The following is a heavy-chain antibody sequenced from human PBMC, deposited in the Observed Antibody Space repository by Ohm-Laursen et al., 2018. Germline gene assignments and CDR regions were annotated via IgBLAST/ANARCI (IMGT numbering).Heavy chain of an antibody. J-gene: IGHJ4*02. CDR1: GGSISSSSYY. CDR2: IYYSGST. V-gene: IGHV4-39*07. CDR3: ASAPQPYYFDS. D-gene: IGHD1-1*01. Sequence: GTLSLTCTVSGGSISSSSYYWGWIRQPPGKGLEWIGSIYYSGSTYYNPSLQSRVIISLDTSISTDTSKIQFSLNVSSVTAADTAVYYCASAPQPYYFDSWGQGALVTVSS.